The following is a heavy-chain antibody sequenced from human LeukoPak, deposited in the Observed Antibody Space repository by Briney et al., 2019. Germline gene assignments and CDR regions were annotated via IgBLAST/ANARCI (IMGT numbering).Heavy chain of an antibody. CDR1: GYSFTTYF. CDR3: AREGESRKFDT. D-gene: IGHD1-26*01. J-gene: IGHJ5*02. Sequence: ASVKVFCKTSGYSFTTYFITWVRQAPGQGLEWMGWISPYNGRTKYAHSLQGRVTMTTDTSTTTAFMELRSLMSDDTAVYYCAREGESRKFDTWGQGTLVTVSS. V-gene: IGHV1-18*04. CDR2: ISPYNGRT.